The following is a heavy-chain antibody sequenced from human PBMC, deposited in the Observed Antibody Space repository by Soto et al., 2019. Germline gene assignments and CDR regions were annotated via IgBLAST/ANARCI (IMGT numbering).Heavy chain of an antibody. V-gene: IGHV3-30*18. CDR3: AKGKGFNGYSISWPFDY. D-gene: IGHD6-6*01. CDR2: ISYDGSNK. CDR1: GFTFSSYG. Sequence: GGSLRLSCAASGFTFSSYGMHWVRQAPGKGLEWVAVISYDGSNKYYADSVKGRFTISRDNSKNTLYLQMNSLRAEDTAVYYCAKGKGFNGYSISWPFDYWGQGTLVTVS. J-gene: IGHJ4*02.